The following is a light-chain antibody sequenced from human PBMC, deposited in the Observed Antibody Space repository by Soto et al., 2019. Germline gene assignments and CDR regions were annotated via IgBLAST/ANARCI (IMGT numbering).Light chain of an antibody. V-gene: IGLV2-14*01. CDR1: SSDVGSYNY. CDR3: SSYTSSSTL. CDR2: AVS. Sequence: QAVLTQPASVSGSPGQSITISCTGTSSDVGSYNYVSWYQQHPGKAPKLMIYAVSDRPSGISSRFSGSKSGNTASLTISGLQTEDEADYYCSSYTSSSTLFGTGTKLTV. J-gene: IGLJ1*01.